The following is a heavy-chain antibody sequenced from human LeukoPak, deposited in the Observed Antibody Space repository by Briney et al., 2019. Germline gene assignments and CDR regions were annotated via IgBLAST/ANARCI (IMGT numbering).Heavy chain of an antibody. CDR2: IYYSGST. V-gene: IGHV4-39*07. Sequence: PSETLSLTCTVSGGSISSSSYYWDWIRQPPGKGLEWIGSIYYSGSTNYNPSLKSRVTISVDTSKNQFSLKLSSVTAADTAVYYCARPGPRYSSGRDAFDIWGQGTMVTVSS. J-gene: IGHJ3*02. D-gene: IGHD6-19*01. CDR1: GGSISSSSYY. CDR3: ARPGPRYSSGRDAFDI.